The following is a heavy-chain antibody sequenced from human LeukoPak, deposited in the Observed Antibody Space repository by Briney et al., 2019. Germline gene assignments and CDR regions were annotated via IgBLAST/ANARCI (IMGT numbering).Heavy chain of an antibody. J-gene: IGHJ6*02. Sequence: SETLSLTCTVSGGSISSSSYYWGWIRQPPGKGLEWIGSIYYSGSTHYNPSLKSRVTISADTSKNQLSLKLSSVTAADTAVYYCARHLNYYGSGSYGAYYYYSMDVWGQGTPVTVSS. D-gene: IGHD3-10*01. CDR3: ARHLNYYGSGSYGAYYYYSMDV. V-gene: IGHV4-39*07. CDR1: GGSISSSSYY. CDR2: IYYSGST.